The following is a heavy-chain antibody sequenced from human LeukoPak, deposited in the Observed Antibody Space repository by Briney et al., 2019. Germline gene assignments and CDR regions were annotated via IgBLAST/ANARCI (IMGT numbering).Heavy chain of an antibody. CDR1: GGSISSGDYY. V-gene: IGHV4-30-4*08. CDR2: IYYSGST. D-gene: IGHD6-6*01. CDR3: ARENRIAARRKEYWFDP. Sequence: PSETLSLTCTVSGGSISSGDYYWSWIRQPPGKGLEWIGYIYYSGSTYYNPSLKSRVTISVDTSKHQFSLKLSSVTAADTAVYYCARENRIAARRKEYWFDPWGQGTLVTVSS. J-gene: IGHJ5*02.